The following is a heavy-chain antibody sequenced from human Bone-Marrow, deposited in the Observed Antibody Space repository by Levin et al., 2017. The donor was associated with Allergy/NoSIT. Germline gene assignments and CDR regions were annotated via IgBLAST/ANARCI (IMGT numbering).Heavy chain of an antibody. Sequence: PGGSLRLSCAASGFTFSSYGMHWVRQAPGKGLEWVAVISYDGSNKYYADSVKGRFTISRDNSKNTLYLQMNSLRAEDTAVYYCANIYGDYGASAFDIWGQGTMVTVSS. CDR2: ISYDGSNK. J-gene: IGHJ3*02. V-gene: IGHV3-30*18. CDR1: GFTFSSYG. D-gene: IGHD4-17*01. CDR3: ANIYGDYGASAFDI.